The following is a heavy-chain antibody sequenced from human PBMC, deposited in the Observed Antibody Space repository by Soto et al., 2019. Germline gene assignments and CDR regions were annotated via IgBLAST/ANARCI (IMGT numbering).Heavy chain of an antibody. J-gene: IGHJ4*02. V-gene: IGHV3-33*01. CDR1: GFTFSSYG. CDR2: IWYDGSNK. D-gene: IGHD6-13*01. Sequence: PGGSLRLSCAASGFTFSSYGMHWVRQAPGKGLEWVAVIWYDGSNKYYADSVKGRFTISRDNSKNTLYLQMNSLRAEDTAVYYCARDLASSWYDGVDYWGQGTLVTAPQ. CDR3: ARDLASSWYDGVDY.